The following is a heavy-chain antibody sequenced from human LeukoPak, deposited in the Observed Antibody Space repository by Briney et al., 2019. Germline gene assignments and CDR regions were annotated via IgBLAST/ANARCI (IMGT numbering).Heavy chain of an antibody. D-gene: IGHD3-3*01. CDR2: FDPEDGET. Sequence: ASVKVSCKVSGYTLTELSMHWVRQAPGKGLEWMGGFDPEDGETIYARKFQGRVTMTEDTSTDTAYMELSSLRSEDTAVYYCATEVLSEKLRFLEWLPFDPWGQGTLVTVSS. V-gene: IGHV1-24*01. CDR1: GYTLTELS. J-gene: IGHJ5*02. CDR3: ATEVLSEKLRFLEWLPFDP.